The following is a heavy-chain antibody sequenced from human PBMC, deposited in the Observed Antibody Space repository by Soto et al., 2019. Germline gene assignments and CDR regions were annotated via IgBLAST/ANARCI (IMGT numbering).Heavy chain of an antibody. CDR2: IRSKGYGGTT. Sequence: QPGGSLRLSCTGSGFTFGDFGMSWFRQAPGKGLEWLSFIRSKGYGGTTESAASVRGRFITSRGDSKSIAYLQMNSLKAEDTAVYYCASLTSWSQEYYYGMDVWGQGTTVTVSS. V-gene: IGHV3-49*03. J-gene: IGHJ6*02. D-gene: IGHD2-2*01. CDR1: GFTFGDFG. CDR3: ASLTSWSQEYYYGMDV.